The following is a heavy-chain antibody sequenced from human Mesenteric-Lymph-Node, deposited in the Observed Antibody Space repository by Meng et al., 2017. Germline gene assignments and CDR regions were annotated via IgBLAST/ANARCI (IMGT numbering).Heavy chain of an antibody. Sequence: ASVKVSCKASGYTFTGYYMHWVRQAPGQGLEWMGRINPNSGGTNYAQKFQGRVTMTRDTSISTAYMELSSLRSEDTAVYYCARVITRYNWNDGIDWFDPWGQGTLVTVSS. D-gene: IGHD1-20*01. CDR1: GYTFTGYY. V-gene: IGHV1-2*06. J-gene: IGHJ5*02. CDR2: INPNSGGT. CDR3: ARVITRYNWNDGIDWFDP.